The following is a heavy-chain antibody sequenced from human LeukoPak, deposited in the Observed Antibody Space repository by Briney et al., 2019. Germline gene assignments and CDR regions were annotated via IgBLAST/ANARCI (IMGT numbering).Heavy chain of an antibody. V-gene: IGHV4-59*08. CDR2: MYYSGTT. CDR1: GGSITSYY. D-gene: IGHD3-3*02. CDR3: ARPFAYDAFDI. J-gene: IGHJ3*02. Sequence: SETLSLTCTVSGGSITSYYRSWVRQSPGKGLEWIGFMYYSGTTNYNPSLKSRVTISVDTSKNQFSLKLSSVTAADTAVYYCARPFAYDAFDIWGQGTMVTVSS.